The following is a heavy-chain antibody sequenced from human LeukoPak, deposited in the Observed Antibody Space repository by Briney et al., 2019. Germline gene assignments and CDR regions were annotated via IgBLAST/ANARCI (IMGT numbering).Heavy chain of an antibody. J-gene: IGHJ1*01. CDR1: GFTFSNYA. CDR3: AGNSPTGYSSSWYEFQH. Sequence: GGSLRLSCAASGFTFSNYAMSWVRQAPGKGLEWVSTIYFSGGNTYSADSVKGRFTISRDNSRNTLYLQMNSLRAEDTAVYYCAGNSPTGYSSSWYEFQHWGQGTLVTVSS. CDR2: IYFSGGNT. D-gene: IGHD6-13*01. V-gene: IGHV3-23*01.